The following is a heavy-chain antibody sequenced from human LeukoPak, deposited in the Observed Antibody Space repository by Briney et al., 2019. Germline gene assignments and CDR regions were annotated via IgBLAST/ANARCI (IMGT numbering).Heavy chain of an antibody. CDR3: ARRGDLWFGELPYDY. V-gene: IGHV1-2*02. Sequence: ASVKVSCKASGYSFTGYYIHWVRQAPGQGLEWMGWINPNSGGTNYAQKFQGRVTMTRDTSISTAYMELSRLRSDDTAVYYCARRGDLWFGELPYDYWGQGTLVTVSS. CDR2: INPNSGGT. D-gene: IGHD3-10*01. J-gene: IGHJ4*02. CDR1: GYSFTGYY.